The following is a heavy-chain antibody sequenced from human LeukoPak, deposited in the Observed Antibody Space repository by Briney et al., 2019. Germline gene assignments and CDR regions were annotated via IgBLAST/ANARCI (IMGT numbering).Heavy chain of an antibody. V-gene: IGHV1-2*02. CDR1: RYTFTVYY. J-gene: IGHJ3*02. Sequence: ASVKVSCKASRYTFTVYYIHWLRQAPGQGLEWMGWIIPNSGGTKYAQKFQDRVTMTRDTSISTAYMELSSLTYDGTAVYYCARGVLLQGRGAFDIWGQGAMVTVSS. D-gene: IGHD1-26*01. CDR2: IIPNSGGT. CDR3: ARGVLLQGRGAFDI.